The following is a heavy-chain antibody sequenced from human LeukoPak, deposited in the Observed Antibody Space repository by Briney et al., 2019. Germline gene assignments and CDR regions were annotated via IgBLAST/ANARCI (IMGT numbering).Heavy chain of an antibody. V-gene: IGHV3-33*01. D-gene: IGHD6-13*01. CDR2: IWYDGSNK. Sequence: GGSLRLSCAASGFTFSSYGMHWVRQAPGKWLEWVAVIWYDGSNKYYADSVKGRFTISRDNSKNTLYLQMNSLRAEDTAVYYCARQPGIAAAGPPGFDYWGQGTLVTVSS. CDR1: GFTFSSYG. CDR3: ARQPGIAAAGPPGFDY. J-gene: IGHJ4*02.